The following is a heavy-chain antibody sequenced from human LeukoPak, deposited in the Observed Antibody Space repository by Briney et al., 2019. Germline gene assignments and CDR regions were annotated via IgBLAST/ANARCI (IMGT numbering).Heavy chain of an antibody. CDR2: INSDGRST. CDR1: GFTFSSYW. J-gene: IGHJ4*02. V-gene: IGHV3-74*01. CDR3: ARGTGGEPDY. Sequence: GGSLRLSCAASGFTFSSYWMHWVRQAPGKGLVWVSRINSDGRSTTYADSMKGRFTISRDNAKNTLYLQMNSLRAEDTAMYYCARGTGGEPDYWGQGTLVTVSS. D-gene: IGHD1-14*01.